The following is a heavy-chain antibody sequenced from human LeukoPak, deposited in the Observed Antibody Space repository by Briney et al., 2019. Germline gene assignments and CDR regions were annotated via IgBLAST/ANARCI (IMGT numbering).Heavy chain of an antibody. D-gene: IGHD2-2*01. J-gene: IGHJ4*02. CDR1: GFTVSSNY. CDR2: IYSGGST. CDR3: ARGQSCSSTSCFFDY. V-gene: IGHV3-53*01. Sequence: PGASLRLSCAASGFTVSSNYMSWVRQAPGKGLEWVSVIYSGGSTYYADSVKGRFTISRDNSKNTLYLQMNSLRVEDTAVYYCARGQSCSSTSCFFDYWGQGTLVTVSS.